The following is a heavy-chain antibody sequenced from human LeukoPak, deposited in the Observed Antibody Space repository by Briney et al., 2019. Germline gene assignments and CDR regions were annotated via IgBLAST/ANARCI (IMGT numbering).Heavy chain of an antibody. D-gene: IGHD2-15*01. Sequence: PGGSLRLSCAASGGTFSSYAISWVRQAPGQGLEWMGGIIPIFGTANYAQKFQGRVTITADESTSTAYMELSSLRSEDTAVYYCARDRDVVVAAGPGYFDLWGRGTLVTVSS. CDR2: IIPIFGTA. J-gene: IGHJ2*01. CDR3: ARDRDVVVAAGPGYFDL. V-gene: IGHV1-69*01. CDR1: GGTFSSYA.